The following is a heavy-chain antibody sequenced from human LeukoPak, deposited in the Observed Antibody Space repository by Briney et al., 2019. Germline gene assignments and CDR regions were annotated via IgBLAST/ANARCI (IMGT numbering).Heavy chain of an antibody. CDR2: ISSSSSYI. J-gene: IGHJ4*02. V-gene: IGHV3-21*01. Sequence: PGGSLRLSCAASGFTFSSYSMNWVRQAPGKGPEWVSSISSSSSYIYYADSVKGRFTISRDNAKNSLYLQMNSLRAEDTAVYYCARDPDYGGNSFDYWGQGTLVTVSS. CDR3: ARDPDYGGNSFDY. D-gene: IGHD4-23*01. CDR1: GFTFSSYS.